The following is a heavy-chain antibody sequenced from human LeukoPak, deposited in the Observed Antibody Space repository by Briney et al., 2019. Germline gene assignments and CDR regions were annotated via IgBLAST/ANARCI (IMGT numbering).Heavy chain of an antibody. CDR3: ARDQTGFDY. V-gene: IGHV3-48*01. Sequence: PGGSLRLSCAASGFTFSSYAMSWVRQAPGKGLEWVSYISSSSSTIYYADSVKGRFTISRDNAKNSLYLQMNSLRAEDTAVYYCARDQTGFDYWGQGTLVTVSS. CDR2: ISSSSSTI. CDR1: GFTFSSYA. J-gene: IGHJ4*02.